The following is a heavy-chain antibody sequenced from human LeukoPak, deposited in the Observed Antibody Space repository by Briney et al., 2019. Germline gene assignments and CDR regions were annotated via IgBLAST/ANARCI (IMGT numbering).Heavy chain of an antibody. J-gene: IGHJ4*02. CDR2: INPTSGST. V-gene: IGHV1-46*01. CDR3: ARKGSSSCFDY. D-gene: IGHD6-6*01. CDR1: GYTFISYQ. Sequence: EASVKVSCKASGYTFISYQMHWVRQAPGQGLEWMGIINPTSGSTNHAQKFQGRVTMTRDTSKSTVYMELSSLRSEDTAVYYCARKGSSSCFDYWGQGTMVTVSS.